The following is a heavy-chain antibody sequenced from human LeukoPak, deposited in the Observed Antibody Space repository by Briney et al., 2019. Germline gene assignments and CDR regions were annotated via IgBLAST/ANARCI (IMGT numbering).Heavy chain of an antibody. V-gene: IGHV4-59*01. J-gene: IGHJ2*01. CDR2: IYYTGTT. D-gene: IGHD6-13*01. CDR3: SRVSMAATGGTGTGDWYFDL. Sequence: SETLSLTCSVSGGSIRSSYWSWIRQPPGKGLEWTGDIYYTGTTNYEPSLKSRVTISADTSRNLFSLKLRSVTAADTAVYYCSRVSMAATGGTGTGDWYFDLWGRGTLVTVSS. CDR1: GGSIRSSY.